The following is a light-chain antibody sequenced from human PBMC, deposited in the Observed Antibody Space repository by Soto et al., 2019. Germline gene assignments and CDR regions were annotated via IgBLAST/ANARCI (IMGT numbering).Light chain of an antibody. CDR1: QSVSSSY. J-gene: IGKJ1*01. CDR2: GAS. Sequence: EIVLTQSPGTLSLSPGERATLSCRASQSVSSSYLAWYQQKPGQAPRLLIYGASSRATGIPDRFSGSGSGRDYTLPISRLEPEDFAVCYCQQYGSTTWTFGQGTKVEIK. V-gene: IGKV3-20*01. CDR3: QQYGSTTWT.